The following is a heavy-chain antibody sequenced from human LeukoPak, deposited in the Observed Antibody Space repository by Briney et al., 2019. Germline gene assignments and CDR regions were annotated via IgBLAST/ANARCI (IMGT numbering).Heavy chain of an antibody. CDR3: ARDYVDDIPMIKDY. D-gene: IGHD2-8*01. CDR2: INLSGGST. CDR1: GYTFTSYH. J-gene: IGHJ4*02. Sequence: VASVKVSCKASGYTFTSYHMHWVRQALGQGLEWMGLINLSGGSTTYAQRFQGRVTLTRDTSTSTVYMELSSLRSEDTAVYYCARDYVDDIPMIKDYWGQGTLVTVSS. V-gene: IGHV1-46*01.